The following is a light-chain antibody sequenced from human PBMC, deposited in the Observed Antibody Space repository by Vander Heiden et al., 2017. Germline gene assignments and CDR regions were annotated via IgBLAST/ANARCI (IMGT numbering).Light chain of an antibody. J-gene: IGLJ2*01. CDR3: AAWDDSLNGVV. CDR1: SSNIGSNP. CDR2: SSD. Sequence: QSVLTQPPSASGTPGKRVTISGSGGSSNIGSNPVNWYQQWSGMAPKLLIYSSDQRPSGVPDRFSGSESGTSASLAIRGLQSEDEADYYCAAWDDSLNGVVFGGGTKLTVL. V-gene: IGLV1-44*01.